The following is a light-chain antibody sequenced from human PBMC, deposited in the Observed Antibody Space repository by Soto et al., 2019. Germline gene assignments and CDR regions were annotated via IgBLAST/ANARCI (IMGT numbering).Light chain of an antibody. CDR1: SSDVGSYNR. J-gene: IGLJ2*01. V-gene: IGLV2-18*01. CDR2: EVS. Sequence: QSALTQPPSVSGSPGQSVTISRTGTSSDVGSYNRVSWYQQPPGTAPKLMIYEVSNRPSGVPDRFSGSKSGNTASLTISGLQAEDEADYYCSLYTSSSTLVFGGGTKLTVL. CDR3: SLYTSSSTLV.